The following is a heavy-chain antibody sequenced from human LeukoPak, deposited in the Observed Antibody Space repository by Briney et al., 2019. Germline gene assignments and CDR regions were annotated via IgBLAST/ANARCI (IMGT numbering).Heavy chain of an antibody. Sequence: SETLSLTCTVSGGSINSYYWSWIRQPDGKGLEWIGRIYSSGNTQSNPSLKSRVTMSVDTSKKQFSLKLRSVSAADTAVYYCARGVTPFDYWGQGTPVTVSS. V-gene: IGHV4-4*07. CDR3: ARGVTPFDY. CDR1: GGSINSYY. CDR2: IYSSGNT. D-gene: IGHD2-21*02. J-gene: IGHJ4*02.